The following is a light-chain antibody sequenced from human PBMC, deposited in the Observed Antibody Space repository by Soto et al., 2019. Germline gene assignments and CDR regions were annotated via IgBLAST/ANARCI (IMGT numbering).Light chain of an antibody. CDR3: QPDNKWITIT. V-gene: IGKV3-15*01. CDR1: QSVSND. CDR2: GAS. J-gene: IGKJ5*01. Sequence: GGRDALTCRAIQSVSNDYVAWVQQKPGQTPRLLIYGASTRATGIQARFSGSGSGTEFTLTISSLQSEDFGVYYWQPDNKWITITFGQGTLLEI.